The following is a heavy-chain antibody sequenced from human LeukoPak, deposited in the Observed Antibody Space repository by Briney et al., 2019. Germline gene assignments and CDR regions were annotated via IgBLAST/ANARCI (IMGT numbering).Heavy chain of an antibody. CDR1: GGSISSGGYY. J-gene: IGHJ4*02. CDR2: IYYSGST. D-gene: IGHD3-10*01. V-gene: IGHV4-31*03. CDR3: ARAYRGSGRPIGY. Sequence: SETLSLTCTVSGGSISSGGYYWSWIRQHPGKGLDWIGYIYYSGSTYYNPSLKSRVTISVDTSKNQVSLKLSSVTATATAAYYCARAYRGSGRPIGYWGQATLVTVPS.